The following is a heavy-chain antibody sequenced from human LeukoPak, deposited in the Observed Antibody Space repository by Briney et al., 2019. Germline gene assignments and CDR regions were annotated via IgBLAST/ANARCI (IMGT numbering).Heavy chain of an antibody. CDR3: AREVTMVRGADYGMDV. J-gene: IGHJ6*04. CDR1: GFTFSSYS. Sequence: GGSLRLSCAASGFTFSSYSMNWVRQAPGKGLEWVSSISSSSSYIYYADSVKGRFTISRDNAKNSLYLQMNSLRAEDTAVYYCAREVTMVRGADYGMDVWGEGTTVTVSS. D-gene: IGHD3-10*01. CDR2: ISSSSSYI. V-gene: IGHV3-21*01.